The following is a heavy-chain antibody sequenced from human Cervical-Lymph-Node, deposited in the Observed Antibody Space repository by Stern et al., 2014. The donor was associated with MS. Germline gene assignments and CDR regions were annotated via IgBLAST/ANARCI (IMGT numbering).Heavy chain of an antibody. Sequence: QVQLVQSGAEVKKPGASVKVSCKASGYTFTDYYVHWVRQAPGQGLEWMGIINPDGGSTTYAQNFQARVTMTSDTSTRTAYMDLSSLRSQDTAVYYCASAGSYSAFDTWGQGTLVTVSS. V-gene: IGHV1-46*03. J-gene: IGHJ4*02. CDR2: INPDGGST. D-gene: IGHD5-12*01. CDR3: ASAGSYSAFDT. CDR1: GYTFTDYY.